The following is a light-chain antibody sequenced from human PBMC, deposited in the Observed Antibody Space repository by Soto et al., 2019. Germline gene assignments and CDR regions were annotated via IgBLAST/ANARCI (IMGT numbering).Light chain of an antibody. CDR1: SSDVGGYNY. Sequence: QSALTQPASVSGSPGQSITISCTGTSSDVGGYNYVSWYQHHPGKAPKLMIYDVTNRPSGVSNRFSGSKSGNTASLTISGLQAEDEADYYCTTSSPYVVFGGGTKLTVL. J-gene: IGLJ2*01. CDR2: DVT. V-gene: IGLV2-14*03. CDR3: TTSSPYVV.